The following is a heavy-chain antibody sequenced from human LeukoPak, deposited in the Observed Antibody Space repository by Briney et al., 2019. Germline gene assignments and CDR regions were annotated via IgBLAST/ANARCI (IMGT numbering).Heavy chain of an antibody. D-gene: IGHD4-17*01. CDR1: GGTFSSYA. CDR3: ARDRYGDYVPMYYFDY. V-gene: IGHV1-69*13. CDR2: IIPIFGTA. Sequence: GASVKVSCKASGGTFSSYAISWVRQAPGRGLEWMGGIIPIFGTANYAQKFQGRVTITADESTSTAYMELSSLRSEDTAVYYCARDRYGDYVPMYYFDYWGQGTLVTVSS. J-gene: IGHJ4*02.